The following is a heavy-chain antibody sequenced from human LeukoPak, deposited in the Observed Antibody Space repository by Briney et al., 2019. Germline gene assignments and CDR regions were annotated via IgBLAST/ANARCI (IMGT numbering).Heavy chain of an antibody. CDR2: ISSSSSYI. CDR3: ARDRWNAFDI. J-gene: IGHJ3*02. CDR1: GFAFSSYS. V-gene: IGHV3-21*01. Sequence: GRSLRLSCAASGFAFSSYSMNWVRQAPEKGLEWVSSISSSSSYIYYADSVKGRFTISRDNAKNSLYLQMNSLRAEDTAVYYCARDRWNAFDIWGQGTMVTVSS. D-gene: IGHD5-24*01.